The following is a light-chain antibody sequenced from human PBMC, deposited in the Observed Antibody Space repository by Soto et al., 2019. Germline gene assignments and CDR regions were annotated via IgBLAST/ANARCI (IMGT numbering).Light chain of an antibody. V-gene: IGKV1-5*01. Sequence: DMQLTQSHSTLSAAVADTVSITGRAGQSMSTWLACYEQKPGKAHKLLIFDASSFESRFSSRFSGRESGTQFTRTLSSLQPDDIATYYCQQYSISACTFGQEAKFEFK. CDR3: QQYSISACT. J-gene: IGKJ1*01. CDR2: DAS. CDR1: QSMSTW.